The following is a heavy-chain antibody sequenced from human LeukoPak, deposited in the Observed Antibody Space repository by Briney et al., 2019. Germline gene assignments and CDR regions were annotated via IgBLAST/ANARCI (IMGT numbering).Heavy chain of an antibody. V-gene: IGHV1-18*01. J-gene: IGHJ4*02. CDR3: ARDEGDSYGLTFDH. Sequence: GASVKVSCKASGYTFTTFDISWVRQAPGQGLEWMGWISGYNGNTNYAQKLQGRVTMTTDTSTGTAYMELRSLRSDDTAVYYCARDEGDSYGLTFDHWGQGTLVTVSS. CDR2: ISGYNGNT. CDR1: GYTFTTFD. D-gene: IGHD5-18*01.